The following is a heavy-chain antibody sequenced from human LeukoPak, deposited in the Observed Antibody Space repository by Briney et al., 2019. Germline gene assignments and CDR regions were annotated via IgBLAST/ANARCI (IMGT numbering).Heavy chain of an antibody. CDR1: GFTFSSYS. CDR3: ARSLVDDILTGSDY. CDR2: ISSSSSYI. V-gene: IGHV3-21*01. D-gene: IGHD3-9*01. J-gene: IGHJ4*02. Sequence: GGSLRLSCAASGFTFSSYSMNWVRQAPGKGLEWVSSISSSSSYIYYADSVKGRFTISRDNAKNSLYLQMNSLRAEDTAVYYCARSLVDDILTGSDYWGQGTLVTVSS.